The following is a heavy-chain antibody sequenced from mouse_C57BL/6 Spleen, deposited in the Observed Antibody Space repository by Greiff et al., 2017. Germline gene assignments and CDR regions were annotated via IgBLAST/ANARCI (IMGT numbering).Heavy chain of an antibody. V-gene: IGHV1-59*01. CDR2: IDPSDSYT. J-gene: IGHJ3*01. CDR1: GYTFTSYW. D-gene: IGHD1-1*01. Sequence: QVQLQQPGAELVRPGTSVKLSCKASGYTFTSYWMHWVKQRPGQGLEWIGVIDPSDSYTNYNQKFKGKATLTVDTSSSTAYMQLSSLTSEDSAVYYCARKGLTTVVAEGAWFAYWGQGTLVTVSA. CDR3: ARKGLTTVVAEGAWFAY.